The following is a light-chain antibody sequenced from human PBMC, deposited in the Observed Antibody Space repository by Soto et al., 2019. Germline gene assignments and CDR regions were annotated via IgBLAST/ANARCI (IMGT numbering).Light chain of an antibody. Sequence: DIQMTQSPSTLSGSVGDRVTITCRASQTISSWLAWYQQKPGKAPKLLIYKASTLQSGVPPRFSGSGSGTDFTLTISNLQPEDFATYYCQQSYSTPFTFGPGTKVDVK. CDR2: KAS. CDR3: QQSYSTPFT. CDR1: QTISSW. V-gene: IGKV1-5*03. J-gene: IGKJ3*01.